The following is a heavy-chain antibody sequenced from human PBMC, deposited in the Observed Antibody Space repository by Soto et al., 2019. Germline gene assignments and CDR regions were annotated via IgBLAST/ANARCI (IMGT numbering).Heavy chain of an antibody. CDR2: ISGSGGST. V-gene: IGHV3-23*01. Sequence: PGGSLRLSCAASGFTFSSYAMSWVRQAPGKGLEWVSAISGSGGSTYYADSVKGRFTISRDNSKNTLYLQMNSLRAEDTAVYYCAKGEGYYYDSSGFDYWGQGTLVTVSS. J-gene: IGHJ4*02. CDR1: GFTFSSYA. D-gene: IGHD3-22*01. CDR3: AKGEGYYYDSSGFDY.